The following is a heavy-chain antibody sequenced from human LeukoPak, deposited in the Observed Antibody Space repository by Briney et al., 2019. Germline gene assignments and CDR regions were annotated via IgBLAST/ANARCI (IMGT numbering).Heavy chain of an antibody. V-gene: IGHV4-61*01. CDR2: IYYSGST. J-gene: IGHJ4*02. Sequence: KPSETLSLTCTVSGGSVSSGSYYWSWIRQPPGKGLEWIGYIYYSGSTNYNPSLKSRVTISVDTSKNQFSLKLSSVTAADTAVYYCARGGGYCSSTSCYYYFDYWGQGTLVTVSS. CDR1: GGSVSSGSYY. D-gene: IGHD2-2*01. CDR3: ARGGGYCSSTSCYYYFDY.